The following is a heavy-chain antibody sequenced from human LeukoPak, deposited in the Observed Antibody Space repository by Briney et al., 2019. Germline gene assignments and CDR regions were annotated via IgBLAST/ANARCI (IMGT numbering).Heavy chain of an antibody. D-gene: IGHD4-17*01. CDR3: ARHDYGDYVPDY. Sequence: GGSLRLSCAASGFTFSSYSMNWVRQAPGKGLEWVSSISSSSSYIYYADSVKGRFTISRDKAKNSLCLQMNSLRAEDTAVYYCARHDYGDYVPDYWGQGTLVTVSS. V-gene: IGHV3-21*01. CDR1: GFTFSSYS. CDR2: ISSSSSYI. J-gene: IGHJ4*02.